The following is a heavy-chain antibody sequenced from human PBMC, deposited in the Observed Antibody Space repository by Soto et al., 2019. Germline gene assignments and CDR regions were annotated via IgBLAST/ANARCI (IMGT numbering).Heavy chain of an antibody. J-gene: IGHJ2*01. D-gene: IGHD1-26*01. V-gene: IGHV1-69*01. CDR3: ARVGSKDRRLDL. CDR1: GGTFSSYA. CDR2: INPLFGTA. Sequence: QEQLVQSGAEVKKPGSSVKVSCKASGGTFSSYAISWVRQAPGQGLEWMGGINPLFGTANYAQKFRGRVTIIADESTSTAYMELRSLRSEDTAFYYCARVGSKDRRLDLWGRGTLVTVSS.